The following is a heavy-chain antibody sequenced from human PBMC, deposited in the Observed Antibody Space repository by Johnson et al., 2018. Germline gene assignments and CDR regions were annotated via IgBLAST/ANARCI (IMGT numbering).Heavy chain of an antibody. V-gene: IGHV3-11*01. D-gene: IGHD6-13*01. Sequence: QVQLVESGGGLVKPGGSLRLSCAASGFTFSDYYMSWVRQAPGNGLEWLSYISGEGSQINYRDSAEGRPTITRDNAKSSLYLQVDSLRAEDTAGYYCSRLQQLAYYYRDVWGQGTTFSVSS. CDR3: SRLQQLAYYYRDV. CDR2: ISGEGSQI. CDR1: GFTFSDYY. J-gene: IGHJ6*03.